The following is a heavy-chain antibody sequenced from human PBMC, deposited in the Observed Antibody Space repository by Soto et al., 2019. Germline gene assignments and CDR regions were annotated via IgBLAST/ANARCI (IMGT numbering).Heavy chain of an antibody. CDR2: ISGSGGST. CDR3: AKDLGYCSGGSCYSPPYFDY. J-gene: IGHJ4*02. D-gene: IGHD2-15*01. Sequence: EVQLLESGGGLVQPGGSLRLSCAASGFTFSSYAMSWVRQAPGKGLEWVSAISGSGGSTYYADSVKGRFTISRDNSKNTLYLQRNSLRAEDTAVYYCAKDLGYCSGGSCYSPPYFDYWGQGTLVTVSS. CDR1: GFTFSSYA. V-gene: IGHV3-23*01.